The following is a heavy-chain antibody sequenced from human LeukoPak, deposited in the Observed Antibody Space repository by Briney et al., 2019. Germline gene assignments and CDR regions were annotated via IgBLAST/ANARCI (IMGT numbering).Heavy chain of an antibody. CDR1: GFTFSSYS. D-gene: IGHD2-15*01. CDR3: AGCSGGSCYNY. CDR2: ISSSSSYI. J-gene: IGHJ4*02. Sequence: PGGSLRLSCAASGFTFSSYSMNWVRQAPGKGLEWVSSISSSSSYIYYADSVKGRFTISRDNAKNSLYLQMNSLRAEDTAVYYCAGCSGGSCYNYWGQGTLVTVSS. V-gene: IGHV3-21*01.